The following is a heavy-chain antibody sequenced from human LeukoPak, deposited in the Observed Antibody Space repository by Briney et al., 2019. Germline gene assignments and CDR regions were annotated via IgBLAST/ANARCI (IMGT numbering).Heavy chain of an antibody. J-gene: IGHJ5*02. CDR1: GYTFTSYY. CDR2: INPSGGST. D-gene: IGHD3-16*02. V-gene: IGHV1-46*01. CDR3: ARDRSMITSGGVISTSPSGWFDP. Sequence: VASVKVSCKASGYTFTSYYMHWVRQAPGQGLEWMGIINPSGGSTSYAQKFQGRVTMTRDMSTSTVYMELSSLRSEDTAVYYCARDRSMITSGGVISTSPSGWFDPWGQGTLVTVSS.